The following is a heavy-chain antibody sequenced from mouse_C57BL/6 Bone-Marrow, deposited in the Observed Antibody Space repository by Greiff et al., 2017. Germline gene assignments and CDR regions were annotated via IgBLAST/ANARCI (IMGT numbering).Heavy chain of an antibody. D-gene: IGHD1-1*01. J-gene: IGHJ4*01. Sequence: QVQLQQPGAELVMPGASVKLSCKASGYTFTSYWMHWVKQRPGQGLEWIGEIDPSDSYTNYNQKFKGKSTLTVDKSSSTAYMQLSSLPSEDSAVYYCARGPAYYYGSSYKYYAMDYWGQGTSGTVSS. CDR2: IDPSDSYT. CDR3: ARGPAYYYGSSYKYYAMDY. V-gene: IGHV1-69*01. CDR1: GYTFTSYW.